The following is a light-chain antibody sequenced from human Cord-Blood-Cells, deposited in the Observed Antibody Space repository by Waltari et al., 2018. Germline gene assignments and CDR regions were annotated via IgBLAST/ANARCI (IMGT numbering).Light chain of an antibody. Sequence: DIQMTQSPSSLSASVGDRVTITCRASQGISNYLAWYQQKPGKVPKLLFYASSTLQSGVPARFSGSGSGTDFPLTISSLQPEDVATYYCQKYNSAPRTFGQGTKVEIK. J-gene: IGKJ1*01. V-gene: IGKV1-27*01. CDR3: QKYNSAPRT. CDR2: ASS. CDR1: QGISNY.